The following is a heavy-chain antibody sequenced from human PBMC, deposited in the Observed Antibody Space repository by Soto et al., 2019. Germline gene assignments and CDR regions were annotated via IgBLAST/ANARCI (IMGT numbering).Heavy chain of an antibody. J-gene: IGHJ6*03. V-gene: IGHV4-4*02. CDR2: IYHSGST. CDR1: GGSISSSNW. CDR3: ARHRMGLMYWDYYYYMDV. Sequence: PSETLSLTCAVSGGSISSSNWWSWVRQPPGKGLEWIGEIYHSGSTYYNPSLKSRVTISVDTSKNQFSLKLSSVTAADTAVYYCARHRMGLMYWDYYYYMDVWGKGTTVTVSS. D-gene: IGHD2-15*01.